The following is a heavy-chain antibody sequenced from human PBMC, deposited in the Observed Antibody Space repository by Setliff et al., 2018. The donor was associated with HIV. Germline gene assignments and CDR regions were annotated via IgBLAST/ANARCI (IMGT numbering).Heavy chain of an antibody. V-gene: IGHV5-51*01. CDR1: ANSFSRHW. Sequence: GESLKISCKGSANSFSRHWIAWVRQMPGKGLGWMGIIYPDDSDTRYGPSFQGQVTISADKSSTTVYLQWTSLRASDTGMYYCARPLYEQTSDALNFWGQGTMVTVSS. CDR2: IYPDDSDT. J-gene: IGHJ3*01. CDR3: ARPLYEQTSDALNF. D-gene: IGHD3-3*01.